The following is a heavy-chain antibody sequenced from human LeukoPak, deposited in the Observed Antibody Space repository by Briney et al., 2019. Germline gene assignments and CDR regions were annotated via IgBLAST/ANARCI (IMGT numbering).Heavy chain of an antibody. CDR2: ISYDGSNK. D-gene: IGHD3-22*01. V-gene: IGHV3-30*04. J-gene: IGHJ4*02. Sequence: PGGSLRLSCVASGFTFSSYTIHWVRQAPGKRLEWVAVISYDGSNKYYANSVKGRFTISRDNSKNTLYLQMNSLRAEDAAMYYCARTRYDSSGYCLDYWGQGTLVTVSS. CDR1: GFTFSSYT. CDR3: ARTRYDSSGYCLDY.